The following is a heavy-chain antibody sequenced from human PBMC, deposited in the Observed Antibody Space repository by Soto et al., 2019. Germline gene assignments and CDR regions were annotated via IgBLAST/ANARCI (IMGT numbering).Heavy chain of an antibody. CDR2: ISAYNGNT. CDR1: GYTFTSYG. D-gene: IGHD3-3*01. Sequence: ASVKVSCKASGYTFTSYGISWVRQAPGQGLEWMGWISAYNGNTNYAQKLQGRVTMTTDTSTSTAYMELRSLRSDDTAVYYCARDSGGTGGDFWGGYYTNDYYYYLDVWG. J-gene: IGHJ6*03. V-gene: IGHV1-18*01. CDR3: ARDSGGTGGDFWGGYYTNDYYYYLDV.